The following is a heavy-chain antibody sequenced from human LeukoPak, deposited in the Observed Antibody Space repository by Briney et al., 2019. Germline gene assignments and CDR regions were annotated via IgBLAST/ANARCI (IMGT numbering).Heavy chain of an antibody. Sequence: GESLKISCEGSGYSFTTYWIAWVRQMPGKGLEWMAIINPGDSDTRYSPSFQGQVTISADKSISTVYLQWGSLKASDTAMYYCARQPGAGWFDPWGQGTLVTVSS. V-gene: IGHV5-51*01. D-gene: IGHD3-10*01. CDR2: INPGDSDT. CDR3: ARQPGAGWFDP. J-gene: IGHJ5*02. CDR1: GYSFTTYW.